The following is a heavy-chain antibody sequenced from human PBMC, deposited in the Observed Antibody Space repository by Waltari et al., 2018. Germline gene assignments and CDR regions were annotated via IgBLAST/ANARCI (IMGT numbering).Heavy chain of an antibody. V-gene: IGHV4-34*01. CDR3: ARQFSSGWYSEY. CDR2: INHSGSA. D-gene: IGHD6-19*01. Sequence: QVQLQQWGAGLLKPSETLSPTSAVYGGSFSGYYWSWIRQSPGKGLEWIGEINHSGSANYNPSLKSRVTISVDTSKNQFSLKVSSVTAADTAVYYCARQFSSGWYSEYWGQGTLVTVSS. CDR1: GGSFSGYY. J-gene: IGHJ4*02.